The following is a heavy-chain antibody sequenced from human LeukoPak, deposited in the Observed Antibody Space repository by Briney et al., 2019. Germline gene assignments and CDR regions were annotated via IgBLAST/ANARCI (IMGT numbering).Heavy chain of an antibody. CDR2: ISSSSSYI. V-gene: IGHV3-21*01. CDR3: ARGAFGVQ. CDR1: GFTFSSYS. Sequence: GGSLRLSCAASGFTFSSYSMNWARQAPGKGLEWVSFISSSSSYIYYADSVKGRFTVSRDNAKNSLYLQMNSLRAEDTAVYYCARGAFGVQWGQGTLVTVSS. J-gene: IGHJ4*02. D-gene: IGHD3-16*01.